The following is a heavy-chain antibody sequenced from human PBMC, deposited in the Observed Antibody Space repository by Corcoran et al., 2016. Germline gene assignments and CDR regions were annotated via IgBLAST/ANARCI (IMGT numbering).Heavy chain of an antibody. CDR2: MYYSGST. CDR1: GGSLSSHY. D-gene: IGHD1-26*01. CDR3: ARGVGARAYWYFDL. J-gene: IGHJ2*01. Sequence: QVQLQESGPGLVKPSETLSLTCTVSGGSLSSHYWSWIRQPPGKGLEYIGYMYYSGSTNYNPSLKSRVNITVDTSKNQFSLKLSSVTAADTALFYCARGVGARAYWYFDLWGRGTLVTVSS. V-gene: IGHV4-59*11.